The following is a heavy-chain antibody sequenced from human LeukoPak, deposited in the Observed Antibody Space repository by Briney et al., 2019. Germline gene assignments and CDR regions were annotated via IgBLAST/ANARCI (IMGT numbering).Heavy chain of an antibody. CDR1: GFTLSSYA. J-gene: IGHJ6*03. Sequence: GGSLRLSCAASGFTLSSYAMTWVRQAPGKGLEWVSAISGSGGSTYYADSVKGRFTIPRDNSKNTLFLQMNSLRAEDTAVYYCAKRRGLELLYYYYMDVWGKGTTVTVSS. D-gene: IGHD1-7*01. CDR2: ISGSGGST. CDR3: AKRRGLELLYYYYMDV. V-gene: IGHV3-23*01.